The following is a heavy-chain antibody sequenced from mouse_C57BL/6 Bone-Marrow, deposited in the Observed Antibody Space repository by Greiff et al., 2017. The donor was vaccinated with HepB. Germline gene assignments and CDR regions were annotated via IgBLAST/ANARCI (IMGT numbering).Heavy chain of an antibody. Sequence: QVQLKESGPELVKPGASVKISCKASGYAFSSSWMNWVKQRPGKGLEWIGRIYPGDGDTNYNGKFKGKATLTADKSSSTAYMQLSSLTSEDSAVYFCATYSNGRWGQGTTLTVSS. V-gene: IGHV1-82*01. J-gene: IGHJ2*01. D-gene: IGHD2-5*01. CDR3: ATYSNGR. CDR2: IYPGDGDT. CDR1: GYAFSSSW.